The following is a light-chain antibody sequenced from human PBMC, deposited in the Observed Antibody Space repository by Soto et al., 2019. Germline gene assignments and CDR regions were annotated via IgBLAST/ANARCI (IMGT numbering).Light chain of an antibody. CDR1: QSVSSN. CDR2: GAS. CDR3: QHYIHCSPWT. V-gene: IGKV3-15*01. J-gene: IGKJ1*01. Sequence: EIVMTQSPATLSVSPGERATLSCRASQSVSSNLAWYQQKPGQAPRLLIYGASTRATGIPARFSGSGSGTEFTLTISSLHSEDFAVYYCQHYIHCSPWTFCQGTNVDIK.